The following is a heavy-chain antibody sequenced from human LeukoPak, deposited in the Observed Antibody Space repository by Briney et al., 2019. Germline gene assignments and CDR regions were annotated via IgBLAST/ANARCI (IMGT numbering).Heavy chain of an antibody. CDR3: ARDSPAYSSGWYHSDH. V-gene: IGHV4-4*07. Sequence: SETLSLTCTVSGGSISSYYWSWIRQPTGKGLEWIGRIYASGSTNHNPSLKSRVTMSVDTSKNQFSLKLTSVTAADTAMYYCARDSPAYSSGWYHSDHWGQGTLVTVSS. D-gene: IGHD6-19*01. CDR2: IYASGST. CDR1: GGSISSYY. J-gene: IGHJ4*02.